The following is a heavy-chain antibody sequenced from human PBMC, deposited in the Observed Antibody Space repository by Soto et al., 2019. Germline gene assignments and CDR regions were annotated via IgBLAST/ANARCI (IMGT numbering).Heavy chain of an antibody. J-gene: IGHJ3*02. V-gene: IGHV1-24*01. CDR2: FDPEDGET. CDR1: GYTLTEIS. Sequence: ASVKVSCTVSGYTLTEISMHWVRQAPGKGLEWMGGFDPEDGETIYAQKFQGRVTMTEDTSTDTAYMELSSLRSEDTAVYYCATDRRAIFGVVITAFDIWGQGTMVTVSS. CDR3: ATDRRAIFGVVITAFDI. D-gene: IGHD3-3*01.